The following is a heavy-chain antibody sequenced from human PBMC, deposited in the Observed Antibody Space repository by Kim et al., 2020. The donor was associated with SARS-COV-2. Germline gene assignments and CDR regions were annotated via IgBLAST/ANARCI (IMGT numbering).Heavy chain of an antibody. CDR2: INSDGSST. Sequence: GGSLRLSCAASGFTFSSYWMHWVRQAPGKGLVWVSRINSDGSSTSYADSVKGRFTISSDNAKNTLYLQMNSLRAEDTAVYYCARDSVREGLYFDWLLQTYSYRMAVWGQGTTVTVS. CDR1: GFTFSSYW. D-gene: IGHD3-9*01. J-gene: IGHJ6*02. CDR3: ARDSVREGLYFDWLLQTYSYRMAV. V-gene: IGHV3-74*01.